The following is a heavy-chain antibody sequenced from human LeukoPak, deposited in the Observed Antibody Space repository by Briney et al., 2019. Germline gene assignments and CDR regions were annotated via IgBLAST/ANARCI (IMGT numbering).Heavy chain of an antibody. Sequence: GGSLRLSCAASGFTFSDHYMGWVRQAPGKGLEWVGRTRNKANSYTTEYAASVKGRFTISRDDSKNSLYLQMNSLKTEDTAVYYCAGGYDSSGYYLDDYYYYGMDVWGQGTTVTVSS. V-gene: IGHV3-72*01. J-gene: IGHJ6*02. CDR2: TRNKANSYTT. CDR3: AGGYDSSGYYLDDYYYYGMDV. D-gene: IGHD3-22*01. CDR1: GFTFSDHY.